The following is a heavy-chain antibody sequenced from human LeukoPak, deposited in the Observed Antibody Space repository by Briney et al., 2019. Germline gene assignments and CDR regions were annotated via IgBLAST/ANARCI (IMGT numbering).Heavy chain of an antibody. CDR3: ARDHRLSYYYDSSGYYPGY. J-gene: IGHJ4*02. Sequence: ASVKVSCKVSGYTLTELSMHWVRQAPGKGLEWMGGFDPEDGETIYAQKFQGRVTMTEDTSTDTAYMELSSLRSEDTAVYYCARDHRLSYYYDSSGYYPGYWGQGTLVTVSS. CDR2: FDPEDGET. CDR1: GYTLTELS. V-gene: IGHV1-24*01. D-gene: IGHD3-22*01.